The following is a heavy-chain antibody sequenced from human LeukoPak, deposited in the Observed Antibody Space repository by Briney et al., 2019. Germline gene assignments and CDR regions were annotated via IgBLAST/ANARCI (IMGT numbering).Heavy chain of an antibody. CDR2: ISAYNGNT. Sequence: ASVKVSCKASGYTFTSYGISWVRQAPGRGLEWMGCISAYNGNTNYAQKLQGRVTMTTDTSTSTAYMELRSLRSDDTAVYYCARSPLRSNYDFWSGYSGGREDYWGQGTLVTVSS. J-gene: IGHJ4*02. CDR1: GYTFTSYG. D-gene: IGHD3-3*01. V-gene: IGHV1-18*01. CDR3: ARSPLRSNYDFWSGYSGGREDY.